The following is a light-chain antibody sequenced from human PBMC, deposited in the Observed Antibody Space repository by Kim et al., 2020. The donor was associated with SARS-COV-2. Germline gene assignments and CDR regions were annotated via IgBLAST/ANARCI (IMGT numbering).Light chain of an antibody. CDR2: DVS. CDR1: SSDVGGYKY. Sequence: GQSITISCSGTSSDVGGYKYVSWYQQHPGKAPKFIIYDVSKRPSGVSNRFSGSKSGNTASLTISGLQAEGEADYYCSSYTSSATWVFGGGTKLTVL. CDR3: SSYTSSATWV. V-gene: IGLV2-14*03. J-gene: IGLJ3*02.